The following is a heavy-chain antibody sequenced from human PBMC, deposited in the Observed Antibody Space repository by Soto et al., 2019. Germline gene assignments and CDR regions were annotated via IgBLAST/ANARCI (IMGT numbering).Heavy chain of an antibody. CDR3: ARDSSRGYFDTLDY. CDR1: GFTFSNFD. D-gene: IGHD3-9*01. CDR2: INSGSSSI. V-gene: IGHV3-21*01. Sequence: GGSLRLSCAASGFTFSNFDLNWVRQAPGKGLEWVSSINSGSSSIYYAGSVKGRFTISRDNAKNSLYLQMNSLRAEDTAVYYCARDSSRGYFDTLDYWGQGTLVTVSS. J-gene: IGHJ4*02.